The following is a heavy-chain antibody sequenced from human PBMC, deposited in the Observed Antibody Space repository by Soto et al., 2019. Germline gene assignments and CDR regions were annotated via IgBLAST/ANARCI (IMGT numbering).Heavy chain of an antibody. CDR1: GFTFSSYG. Sequence: VHLVESGGGLVQSGGSLRLSCAASGFTFSSYGMNWVRQAPGKGLEWLSYISSHSDPIYYADSVRGRFTVSRDNAMNSLYLQMNTLRAEDTAVYYCARVFYGSGNYYFDYWGQGTLVTVSS. CDR3: ARVFYGSGNYYFDY. V-gene: IGHV3-48*01. J-gene: IGHJ4*02. D-gene: IGHD3-10*01. CDR2: ISSHSDPI.